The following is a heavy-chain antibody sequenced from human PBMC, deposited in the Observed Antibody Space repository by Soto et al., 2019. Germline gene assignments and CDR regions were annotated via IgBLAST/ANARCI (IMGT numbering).Heavy chain of an antibody. J-gene: IGHJ4*02. D-gene: IGHD2-2*01. CDR1: GYTFTGYY. V-gene: IGHV1-2*04. Sequence: ASVKVSCKASGYTFTGYYMHLVRQAPGQGLEWMGWINPNSGGTNYAQKFQGWVTMTRDTSISTAYMELSRLRSDDTAVYYCARGEKAGYCSSTSCSPYYFDYWGQGTLVTVSS. CDR3: ARGEKAGYCSSTSCSPYYFDY. CDR2: INPNSGGT.